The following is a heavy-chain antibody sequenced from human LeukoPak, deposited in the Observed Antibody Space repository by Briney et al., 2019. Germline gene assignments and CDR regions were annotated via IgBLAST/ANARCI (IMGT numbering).Heavy chain of an antibody. V-gene: IGHV4-4*07. CDR2: IYGSGTT. CDR3: ARDSGTTGEVKFDP. J-gene: IGHJ5*02. D-gene: IGHD3-10*01. CDR1: GGSISSY. Sequence: SETLSLTCTVSGGSISSYWSWIRPPAGKGLEWIGRIYGSGTTTYNPSLKSRVSMSIDTSKNQFSLKLMSVTAADTAVYYCARDSGTTGEVKFDPWGQGTLVTVSS.